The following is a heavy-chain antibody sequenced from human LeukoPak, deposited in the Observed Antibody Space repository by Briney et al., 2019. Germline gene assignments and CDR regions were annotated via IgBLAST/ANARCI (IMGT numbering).Heavy chain of an antibody. D-gene: IGHD3-9*01. CDR1: GGSFSGYY. Sequence: SETLSLTCAVFGGSFSGYYWSWIRQSPEKGLEWIGEMSHTGATNYNHSLKSRVTVSVDTSKKQFSLNLRSVTAADTAVYYCARGLHYNILTGGMDVWGQGTTVIVSS. CDR3: ARGLHYNILTGGMDV. V-gene: IGHV4-34*01. J-gene: IGHJ6*02. CDR2: MSHTGAT.